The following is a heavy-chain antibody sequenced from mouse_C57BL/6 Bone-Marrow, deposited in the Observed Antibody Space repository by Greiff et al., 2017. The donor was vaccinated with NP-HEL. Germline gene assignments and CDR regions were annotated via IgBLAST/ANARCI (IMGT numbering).Heavy chain of an antibody. Sequence: EVKLQESGPGLAKPSQTLSLTCSVTGYSITSDYWNWIRKFPGNKLEYMGYISYSGSTYSNPSLKSRISITRDTSKNQYYLQLHSVTTEDTATYYCARSPLWLRRNYYAMDYWGQGTSVTVSS. CDR1: GYSITSDY. V-gene: IGHV3-8*01. CDR3: ARSPLWLRRNYYAMDY. J-gene: IGHJ4*01. D-gene: IGHD2-2*01. CDR2: ISYSGST.